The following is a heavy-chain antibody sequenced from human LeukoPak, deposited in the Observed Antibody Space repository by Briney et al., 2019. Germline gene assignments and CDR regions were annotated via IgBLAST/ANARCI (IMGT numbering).Heavy chain of an antibody. V-gene: IGHV4-59*01. CDR1: GYAINIDYS. CDR2: IYYSGST. D-gene: IGHD3-10*01. J-gene: IGHJ6*03. Sequence: ASETLSLTCFVSGYAINIDYSWGWIRQPPGKGLEWIGYIYYSGSTNYNPSLKSRVTISVDTSKNQFSLKLSSVTAADTAVYYCARDSVGSGSYYYYYMDVWGKGTTVTVSS. CDR3: ARDSVGSGSYYYYYMDV.